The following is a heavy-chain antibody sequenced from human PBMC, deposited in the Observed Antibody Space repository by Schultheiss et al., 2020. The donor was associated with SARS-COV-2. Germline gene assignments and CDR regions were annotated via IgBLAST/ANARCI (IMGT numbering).Heavy chain of an antibody. CDR2: INHSGST. V-gene: IGHV4-61*01. CDR1: GGSISSGSYY. Sequence: SQTLSLTCTVSGGSISSGSYYWSWIRQPPGKGLEWIGEINHSGSTNYNPSLKSRVTISVDTSKNQFSLKLSSVTAADTAVYYCARVTTRRVGYYYYMDVWGKGTTVTVAS. CDR3: ARVTTRRVGYYYYMDV. D-gene: IGHD4-11*01. J-gene: IGHJ6*03.